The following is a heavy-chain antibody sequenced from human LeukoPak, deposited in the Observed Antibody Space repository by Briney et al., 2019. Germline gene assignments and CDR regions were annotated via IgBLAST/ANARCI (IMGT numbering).Heavy chain of an antibody. CDR2: IWYDGSNK. CDR1: GFTFSSYG. D-gene: IGHD5-18*01. V-gene: IGHV3-33*01. J-gene: IGHJ4*02. CDR3: ARDRRVQLWSPLDY. Sequence: PGGSLRLSCAASGFTFSSYGMHWVRQAPGKGLEWVAVIWYDGSNKYYADSVKGRFTISRDNSKNTLYLQMNSLRAEDTAVYYCARDRRVQLWSPLDYWGQGTLVTVSS.